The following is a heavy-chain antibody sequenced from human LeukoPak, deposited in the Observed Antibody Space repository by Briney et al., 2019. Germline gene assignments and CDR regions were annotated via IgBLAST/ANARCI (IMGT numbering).Heavy chain of an antibody. CDR1: GYTFTDYG. D-gene: IGHD4-17*01. J-gene: IGHJ4*02. Sequence: ASVKVSCKASGYTFTDYGISWVRQAPGQGLEWMGIINLSGGSTTYAQEFQGRVTITADTSTSTVYMDLSSLRSEDTAVYYCARDLDGDLDYWGQGTLVTVSS. V-gene: IGHV1-46*01. CDR2: INLSGGST. CDR3: ARDLDGDLDY.